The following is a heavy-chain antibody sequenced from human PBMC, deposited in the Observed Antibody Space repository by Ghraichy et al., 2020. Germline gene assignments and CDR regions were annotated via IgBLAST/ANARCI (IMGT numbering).Heavy chain of an antibody. Sequence: SQTLSLTCAVYGGSFSGYYWSWIRQPPGKGLEWIGEINHSGSTNYNPSLKSRVTISVDTSKNQFSLKLSSVTAADTAVYYCARGRGYSYVPVFLDVWGKGTTVTVSS. CDR1: GGSFSGYY. CDR3: ARGRGYSYVPVFLDV. J-gene: IGHJ6*04. V-gene: IGHV4-34*01. D-gene: IGHD5-18*01. CDR2: INHSGST.